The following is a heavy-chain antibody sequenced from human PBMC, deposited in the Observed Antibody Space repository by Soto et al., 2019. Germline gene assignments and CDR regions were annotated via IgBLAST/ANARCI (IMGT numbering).Heavy chain of an antibody. J-gene: IGHJ4*02. CDR2: ISGNGGTT. CDR3: AKGRANTVFGVDTLFDF. Sequence: GSLRLSCAASGFSFSNYAMSWVRQAPGKGLEWISLISGNGGTTNYADSVRGRFTISRDNSRKTLYLQTSNLRAEDTAVYYCAKGRANTVFGVDTLFDFWGQGTLVTVSS. D-gene: IGHD3-3*01. V-gene: IGHV3-23*01. CDR1: GFSFSNYA.